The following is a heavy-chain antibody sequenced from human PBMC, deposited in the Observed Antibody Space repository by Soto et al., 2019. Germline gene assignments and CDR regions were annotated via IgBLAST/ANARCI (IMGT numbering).Heavy chain of an antibody. CDR1: GGTFSSYT. Sequence: QVQLVQSGAEVKKPGSSVKVSCKASGGTFSSYTISWVRQAPGQGLEWMGRIIPILGIANYAQKFQGRVTITADKSTSTAYMELSSLRSEDTAVYYCARDSGRSSGSVYWGQGTLVTVSS. V-gene: IGHV1-69*08. J-gene: IGHJ4*02. D-gene: IGHD6-19*01. CDR2: IIPILGIA. CDR3: ARDSGRSSGSVY.